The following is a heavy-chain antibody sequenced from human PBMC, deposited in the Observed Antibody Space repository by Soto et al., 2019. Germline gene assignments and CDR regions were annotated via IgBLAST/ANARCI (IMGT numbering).Heavy chain of an antibody. D-gene: IGHD1-1*01. CDR1: GFTFSSYA. V-gene: IGHV3-23*01. Sequence: PGGSLRLSCAASGFTFSSYAMSWVRQAPGKGLEWVAGITGGGSEKYYADSVKGRFTISRDNSKNSLYLHMNSLRAEDTAVYYCARQNWNDDKAYYYMDVWGKGTTVTVS. CDR2: ITGGGSEK. J-gene: IGHJ6*03. CDR3: ARQNWNDDKAYYYMDV.